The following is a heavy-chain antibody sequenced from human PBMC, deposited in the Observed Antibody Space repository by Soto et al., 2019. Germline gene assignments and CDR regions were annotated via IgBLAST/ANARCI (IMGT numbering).Heavy chain of an antibody. CDR1: GFTFSSYS. Sequence: GGSLRLSCAASGFTFSSYSMNWVRQAPGKGLEWVSYISSSSSTIYYADSVKGRFTISRDNAKNSLYLQMNSLRDEDTAVYYCARDEGMQLGILYYYYYGMDVWGQGTTVTVSS. CDR2: ISSSSSTI. V-gene: IGHV3-48*02. D-gene: IGHD6-13*01. CDR3: ARDEGMQLGILYYYYYGMDV. J-gene: IGHJ6*02.